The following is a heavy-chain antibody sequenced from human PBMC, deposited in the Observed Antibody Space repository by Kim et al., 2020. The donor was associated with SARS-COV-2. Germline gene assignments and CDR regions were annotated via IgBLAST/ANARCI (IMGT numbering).Heavy chain of an antibody. Sequence: SPSFQGQVPISADKSISTAYLQWSSLKASDTAMYYCARRYGDSGRKYFDYWGQGTLVTVSS. J-gene: IGHJ4*02. CDR3: ARRYGDSGRKYFDY. V-gene: IGHV5-51*01. D-gene: IGHD1-26*01.